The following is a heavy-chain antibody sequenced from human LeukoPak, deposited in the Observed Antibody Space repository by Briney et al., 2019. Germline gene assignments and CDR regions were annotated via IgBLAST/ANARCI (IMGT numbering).Heavy chain of an antibody. CDR1: GYTFTGYY. J-gene: IGHJ4*02. V-gene: IGHV1-2*02. CDR3: AREASYDEFDY. CDR2: INPNSGGT. D-gene: IGHD5-18*01. Sequence: AASEKVSCKASGYTFTGYYMHWVRQAPGQGLEWMGWINPNSGGTNYAQKFQGRVTMTRDTSISTAYMELSRLRSDDTAVYYCAREASYDEFDYWGQGTLVTVSS.